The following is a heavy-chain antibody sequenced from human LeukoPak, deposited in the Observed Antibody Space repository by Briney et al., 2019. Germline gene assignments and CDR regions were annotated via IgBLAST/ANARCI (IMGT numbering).Heavy chain of an antibody. V-gene: IGHV4-4*02. CDR3: SRENGAFSPFGY. J-gene: IGHJ4*02. Sequence: SETLSLTCGVSGVSISNTNWWSWVRQPPGQGLEWIGEISLTGLTHYNPSLESRVTVSLDKSKNPLSLHLTSVTAADTAVYYCSRENGAFSPFGYWGQGTLVTVLS. CDR1: GVSISNTNW. D-gene: IGHD2-8*01. CDR2: ISLTGLT.